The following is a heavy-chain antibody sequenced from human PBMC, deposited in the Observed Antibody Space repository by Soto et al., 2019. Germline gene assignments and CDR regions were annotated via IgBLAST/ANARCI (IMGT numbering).Heavy chain of an antibody. Sequence: ASVKVSCKASGYTFTSYGISWVRQAPGQGLEWMGWISAYNGNTNYAQKLQGRVTMTTDTSTSTAYMELRSLRSDDTAVYYCARVELAPYYDFWSGYRNNWFDPWGQGTLVTVSS. J-gene: IGHJ5*02. V-gene: IGHV1-18*01. D-gene: IGHD3-3*01. CDR1: GYTFTSYG. CDR2: ISAYNGNT. CDR3: ARVELAPYYDFWSGYRNNWFDP.